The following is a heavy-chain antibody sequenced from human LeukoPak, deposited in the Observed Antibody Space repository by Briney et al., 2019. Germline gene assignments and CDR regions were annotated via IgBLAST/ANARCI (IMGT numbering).Heavy chain of an antibody. Sequence: SETLSLTCTVSGGSISSYYWNWIRQPAGKGLEWIGRIYTSGSTSYNPSLKSRVTMSVDTSKNQFSLNLSSVTAADTAVYYCARGRLITMVRGGPRYYMDVWGKGTTVTVSS. CDR1: GGSISSYY. V-gene: IGHV4-4*07. CDR2: IYTSGST. D-gene: IGHD3-10*01. J-gene: IGHJ6*03. CDR3: ARGRLITMVRGGPRYYMDV.